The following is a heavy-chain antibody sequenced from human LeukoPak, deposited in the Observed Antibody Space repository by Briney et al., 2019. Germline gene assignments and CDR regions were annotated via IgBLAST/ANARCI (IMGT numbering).Heavy chain of an antibody. CDR3: ASLYYGSGSYVNWFDP. V-gene: IGHV4-34*01. Sequence: TSETLSLTCAVYGGSFSGYYWSWIRQPPGKGLEWIGEINHSGSTNYNPSLKSRVTISVDTSKNQFSLKLSSVTAADTAVYYCASLYYGSGSYVNWFDPWGQGTLVTVSS. CDR1: GGSFSGYY. D-gene: IGHD3-10*01. J-gene: IGHJ5*02. CDR2: INHSGST.